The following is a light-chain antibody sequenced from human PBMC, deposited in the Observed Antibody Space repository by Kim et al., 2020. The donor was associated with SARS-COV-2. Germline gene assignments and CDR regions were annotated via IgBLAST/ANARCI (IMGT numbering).Light chain of an antibody. CDR1: RGVSSL. Sequence: PGERAPLSCRAGRGVSSLLACYQQKPGQPPRLLIKDASIRATGIQARFTGRDSGKDFILTISGLGPEDFAVYYCQQRGKWPTFGGGTKVDIK. CDR3: QQRGKWPT. J-gene: IGKJ4*01. V-gene: IGKV3-11*01. CDR2: DAS.